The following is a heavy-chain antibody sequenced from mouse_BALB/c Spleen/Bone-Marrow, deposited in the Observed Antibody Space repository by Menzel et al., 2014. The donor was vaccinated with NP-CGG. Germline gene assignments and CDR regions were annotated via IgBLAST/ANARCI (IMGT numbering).Heavy chain of an antibody. Sequence: VQVVESGPELVKPGASVRISCKAAGYTFTSYYIHWVKQRPGQGLEWIGWIYPGNVNTKYNEKFKGKATLTADKSSSTAYFLLSSLTSEDSAVYFCAREANWNFDYWGQGTTLTVSS. D-gene: IGHD4-1*01. CDR1: GYTFTSYY. CDR2: IYPGNVNT. CDR3: AREANWNFDY. V-gene: IGHV1S56*01. J-gene: IGHJ2*01.